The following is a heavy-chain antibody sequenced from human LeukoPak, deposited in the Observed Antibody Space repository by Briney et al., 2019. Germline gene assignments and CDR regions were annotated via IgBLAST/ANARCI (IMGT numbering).Heavy chain of an antibody. CDR3: ASGEYYYYGMDV. V-gene: IGHV1-69*04. Sequence: GASVKVSCKASGGTFSSYAISWVRQAPRQGLEWMGRIIPILGIANYAQKFQGRVTITADKSTSTAYMELSSLRSEDTAVYYCASGEYYYYGMDVWGQGTTVTVSS. CDR2: IIPILGIA. D-gene: IGHD4-17*01. CDR1: GGTFSSYA. J-gene: IGHJ6*02.